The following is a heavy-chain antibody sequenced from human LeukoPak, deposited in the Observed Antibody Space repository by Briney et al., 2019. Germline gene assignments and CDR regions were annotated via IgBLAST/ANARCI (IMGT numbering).Heavy chain of an antibody. CDR1: GGTFSSYA. D-gene: IGHD3-10*01. CDR3: ARDNRSLLWFGEGLAEYFQH. V-gene: IGHV1-69*05. J-gene: IGHJ1*01. CDR2: IITIFGTA. Sequence: SVKVSCKASGGTFSSYAISWVRQAPGQGLEWMGRIITIFGTANYAQKFQGRVTITTDESTSTAYMELSSLRSEDTAVYYCARDNRSLLWFGEGLAEYFQHWGQGTLVTVSS.